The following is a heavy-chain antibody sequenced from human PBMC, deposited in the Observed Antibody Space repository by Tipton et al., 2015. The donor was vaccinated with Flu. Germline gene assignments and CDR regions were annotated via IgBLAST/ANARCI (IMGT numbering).Heavy chain of an antibody. CDR3: ALTVANWQYAY. J-gene: IGHJ1*01. D-gene: IGHD5-12*01. Sequence: SLRLSCAASGFTFSSYTMSWVRQAPGKGLEWVSAISGSGGTTDYADSVKGRFTISRDNSKNTLYLQMNSLRSDDTAFYYCALTVANWQYAYWGESTLGAVSS. CDR2: ISGSGGTT. V-gene: IGHV3-23*01. CDR1: GFTFSSYT.